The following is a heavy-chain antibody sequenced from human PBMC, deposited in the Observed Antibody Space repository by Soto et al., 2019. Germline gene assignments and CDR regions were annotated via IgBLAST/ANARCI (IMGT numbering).Heavy chain of an antibody. CDR1: GFTFSNYW. CDR2: IIKDGSEK. J-gene: IGHJ4*02. CDR3: ARDPKRRDGYNFDS. D-gene: IGHD5-12*01. Sequence: GGSLRLSCAASGFTFSNYWMTWVRQAPGKGLEWVANIIKDGSEKSYADSVKGRFIVSRDNAKKVLFLQMSGLRVDDTAVYYCARDPKRRDGYNFDSWGRGALVTVSS. V-gene: IGHV3-7*03.